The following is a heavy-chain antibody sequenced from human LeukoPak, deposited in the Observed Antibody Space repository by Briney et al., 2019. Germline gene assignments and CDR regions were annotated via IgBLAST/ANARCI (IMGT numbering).Heavy chain of an antibody. V-gene: IGHV3-11*06. D-gene: IGHD6-19*01. Sequence: GGSLRLSCEASGFTFSDYYMSWIRQAPGKGLEWVSHISSSNALIQYADSVKGRFTISRDNSKNTLYLQMNSLRAEDTAVYYCAKERRAVAGSYYFDYWGQGTLVTVSS. CDR2: ISSSNALI. CDR3: AKERRAVAGSYYFDY. CDR1: GFTFSDYY. J-gene: IGHJ4*02.